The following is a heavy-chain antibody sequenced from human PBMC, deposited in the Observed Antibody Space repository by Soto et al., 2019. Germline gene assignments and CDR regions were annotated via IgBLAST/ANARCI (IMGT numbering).Heavy chain of an antibody. Sequence: GGSLRLSCSASGFTFKSYAIRWVRQARGKGLEWVALIWYDGTNTYSADSLKGRLTISRDNSKDTLYLQMNKLRAEDTGVYFCARGVNAHASLVDCWGQGVLVTVSS. V-gene: IGHV3-33*01. CDR2: IWYDGTNT. J-gene: IGHJ4*02. CDR3: ARGVNAHASLVDC. D-gene: IGHD3-10*01. CDR1: GFTFKSYA.